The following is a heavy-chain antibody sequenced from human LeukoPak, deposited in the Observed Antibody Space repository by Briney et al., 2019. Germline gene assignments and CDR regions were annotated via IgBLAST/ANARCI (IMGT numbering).Heavy chain of an antibody. Sequence: ASVKVSCKASGYTFTSCGISWVRQAPGQRLEWMGWISVYNGHTNYAQKLQDRVTMTTDTSTNTAYMELRSLRSDDTAVYYCAKFCSGGGCYHNWFDPWGQGTLVTVSS. D-gene: IGHD2-15*01. CDR3: AKFCSGGGCYHNWFDP. V-gene: IGHV1-18*01. CDR1: GYTFTSCG. J-gene: IGHJ5*02. CDR2: ISVYNGHT.